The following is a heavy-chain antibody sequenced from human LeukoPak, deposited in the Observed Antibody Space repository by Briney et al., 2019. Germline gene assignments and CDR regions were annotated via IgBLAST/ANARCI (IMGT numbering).Heavy chain of an antibody. V-gene: IGHV3-30*02. Sequence: GGSLXXXXAASGFTFSRHGMHWVRQAPGKGLEWVAFIRYDGSNKYYPDSVKGRFTISRDNSKDTLYLQMNSLRAEDTAVYYCAKDNDFWSGYFDYWGQGTLVTVSS. CDR1: GFTFSRHG. D-gene: IGHD3-3*01. J-gene: IGHJ4*02. CDR2: IRYDGSNK. CDR3: AKDNDFWSGYFDY.